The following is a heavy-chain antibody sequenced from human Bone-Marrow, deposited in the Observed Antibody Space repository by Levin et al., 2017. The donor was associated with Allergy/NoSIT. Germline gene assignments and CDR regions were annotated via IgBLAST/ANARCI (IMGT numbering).Heavy chain of an antibody. V-gene: IGHV3-66*01. CDR1: GFTVGNNY. Sequence: GGSLRLSCAASGFTVGNNYVAWVRQAPGKGLDWISVIYSGGGTYYADSVKGRFTISRDKSKNTVYLQMNSLRVEDTAGYYCSSAPGFSDYWGQGTLVTVSS. J-gene: IGHJ4*02. CDR2: IYSGGGT. CDR3: SSAPGFSDY.